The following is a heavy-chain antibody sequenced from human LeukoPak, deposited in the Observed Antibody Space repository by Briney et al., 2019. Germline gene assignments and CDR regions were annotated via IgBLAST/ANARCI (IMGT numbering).Heavy chain of an antibody. CDR1: RFTFSTYW. CDR2: INSDGSST. V-gene: IGHV3-74*01. J-gene: IGHJ4*02. CDR3: ANSPRNIVVVMN. D-gene: IGHD3-22*01. Sequence: PGGSLRLSCAASRFTFSTYWMHWVRQAPGKGLVWVSRINSDGSSTDYADSVKGRFTISRDNAKNTLYLQMNSLRAEDTAVYYCANSPRNIVVVMNWGQGTLVTVSS.